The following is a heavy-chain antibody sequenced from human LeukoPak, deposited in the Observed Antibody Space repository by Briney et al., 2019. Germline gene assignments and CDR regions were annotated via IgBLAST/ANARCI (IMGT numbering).Heavy chain of an antibody. CDR1: GGSISSYY. CDR3: ARDSARIVVVPAAKYAFDI. Sequence: SETLSLTCTVSGGSISSYYWSWIRQPAGKGLEWIGRIYTSGSTNYNPSLKSRVTMSVDTSKNQFSLKLSSVTAADTAVYYCARDSARIVVVPAAKYAFDIWGQGTMVTVSS. J-gene: IGHJ3*02. D-gene: IGHD2-2*01. V-gene: IGHV4-4*07. CDR2: IYTSGST.